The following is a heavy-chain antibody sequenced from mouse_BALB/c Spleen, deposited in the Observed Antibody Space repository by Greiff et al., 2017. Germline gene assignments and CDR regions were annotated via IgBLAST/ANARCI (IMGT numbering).Heavy chain of an antibody. CDR3: GRGVIYDGYSFAY. D-gene: IGHD2-3*01. J-gene: IGHJ3*01. CDR1: GYSFTGYF. CDR2: INPYNGDT. V-gene: IGHV1-37*01. Sequence: DVHLVESGPELVKPGASVKISCKASGYSFTGYFMNWVKQSHGKSLEWIGRINPYNGDTFYNQKFKGKATLTVDKSSSTAHMELLSLTSEDSAVYYCGRGVIYDGYSFAYWGQGTLVTVSA.